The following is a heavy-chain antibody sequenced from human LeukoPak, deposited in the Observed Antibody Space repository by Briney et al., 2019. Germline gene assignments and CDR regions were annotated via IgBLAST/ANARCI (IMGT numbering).Heavy chain of an antibody. CDR2: ISSSSSYI. V-gene: IGHV3-21*01. CDR1: GFTFSSYS. D-gene: IGHD4-17*01. CDR3: ARDLGALGFDY. J-gene: IGHJ4*02. Sequence: GGSLRLSCAASGFTFSSYSMNWVRQAPGKGLEWVSSISSSSSYIYYADSVKGRFTISRDNAKNSLYLQMNSLGAEDTAVYYCARDLGALGFDYWGQGTLVTVSS.